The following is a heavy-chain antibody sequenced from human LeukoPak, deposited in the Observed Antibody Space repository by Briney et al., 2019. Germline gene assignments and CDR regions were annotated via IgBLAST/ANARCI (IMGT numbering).Heavy chain of an antibody. CDR3: GRVRDGYIDY. CDR2: VNPGTRGT. V-gene: IGHV1-2*02. Sequence: ASVKVSCKTSGYTFTDYYVHWVPQAPGQGLEWVGWVNPGTRGTVYAQRFQGRVTMTRDTSISTAYMELIALTSDDTAVYYCGRVRDGYIDYWGQGTLVTVSS. D-gene: IGHD5-24*01. CDR1: GYTFTDYY. J-gene: IGHJ4*02.